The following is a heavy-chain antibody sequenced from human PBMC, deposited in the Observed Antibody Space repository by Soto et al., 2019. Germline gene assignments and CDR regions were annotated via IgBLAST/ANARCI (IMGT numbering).Heavy chain of an antibody. CDR2: IYYSGST. CDR3: ARVGVFGATTIDY. J-gene: IGHJ4*02. CDR1: GGSISSGDYY. D-gene: IGHD3-10*02. V-gene: IGHV4-30-4*01. Sequence: QVQLQESGPGLVKPSQTLSLTCTVSGGSISSGDYYWSWIRQPPGKGLEWIGYIYYSGSTYYNPPLQRRVTISVDTSKNQFPLKLSSVAAADTAVYYCARVGVFGATTIDYWGQGTLVTVSS.